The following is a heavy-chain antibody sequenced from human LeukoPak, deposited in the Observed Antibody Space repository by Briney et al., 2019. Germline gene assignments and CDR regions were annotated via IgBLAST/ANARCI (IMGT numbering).Heavy chain of an antibody. V-gene: IGHV3-21*01. CDR2: ISSSSSYI. D-gene: IGHD5-18*01. J-gene: IGHJ6*02. Sequence: PGGSLRPSCAASGFTFSSYSMNWVRQAPGKGLEWVSSISSSSSYIYYADSVKGRFTISRDNAKNSLYLQMNSLRAEDTAVYYCAREREDAGYGTPLDYYGMDVWGQGTTVTVSS. CDR1: GFTFSSYS. CDR3: AREREDAGYGTPLDYYGMDV.